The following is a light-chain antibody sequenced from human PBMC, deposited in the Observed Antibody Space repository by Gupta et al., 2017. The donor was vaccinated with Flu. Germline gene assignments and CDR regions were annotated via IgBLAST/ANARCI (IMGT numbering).Light chain of an antibody. CDR1: SLDIGSHD. V-gene: IGLV1-47*01. J-gene: IGLJ1*01. CDR3: WCWASTGNQFYV. CDR2: INN. Sequence: QSVLTKLPSVSGTPGPRVTISCSGSSLDIGSHDVWWYQQFPGTAQRLRLEINNGRTSGVPDRFSVSNSGALDSLTLTGLRSEDEAEDDCWCWASTGNQFYVFGTGTKVTVL.